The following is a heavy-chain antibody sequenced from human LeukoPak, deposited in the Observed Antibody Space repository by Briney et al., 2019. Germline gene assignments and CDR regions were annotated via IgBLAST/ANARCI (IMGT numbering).Heavy chain of an antibody. V-gene: IGHV4-34*01. CDR2: INHSGST. Sequence: PSETLSLTCAVYGGSFSGYYWSWIRQPPGKGLEWIGEINHSGSTNYNPSLKSRVTISVDTSKNQFSLKLSSMTAADTAVYYCASTAIAAAGKLNYWGQGTLVTVSS. D-gene: IGHD6-13*01. CDR1: GGSFSGYY. CDR3: ASTAIAAAGKLNY. J-gene: IGHJ4*02.